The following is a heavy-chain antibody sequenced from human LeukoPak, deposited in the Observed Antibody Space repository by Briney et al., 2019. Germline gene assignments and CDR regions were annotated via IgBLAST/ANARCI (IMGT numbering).Heavy chain of an antibody. J-gene: IGHJ6*03. CDR2: ISGSSSTI. CDR1: GFTFSSYS. CDR3: ARDRAYDYDFWSGYNYYYYMDV. V-gene: IGHV3-48*04. Sequence: GGSLRLSCAASGFTFSSYSMNWVRQAPGKGLEWVSYISGSSSTIYYADSVKGRFTISRDNAKNSLYLQMNSLRAEDTAVYYCARDRAYDYDFWSGYNYYYYMDVWGKGTTVTVSS. D-gene: IGHD3-3*01.